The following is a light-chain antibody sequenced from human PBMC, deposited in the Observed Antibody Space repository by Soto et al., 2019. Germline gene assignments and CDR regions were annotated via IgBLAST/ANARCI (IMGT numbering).Light chain of an antibody. CDR1: QTISSW. Sequence: DIQMTQSPSTLSGSVGDRVTITCRASQTISSWLAWYQQKPGKAPNLLIYKASTLEAGVPSRFSGGASGTEFTLTISSLQPDDFATYYCQQHADYPITFGGGTKVDI. CDR2: KAS. J-gene: IGKJ4*01. V-gene: IGKV1-5*03. CDR3: QQHADYPIT.